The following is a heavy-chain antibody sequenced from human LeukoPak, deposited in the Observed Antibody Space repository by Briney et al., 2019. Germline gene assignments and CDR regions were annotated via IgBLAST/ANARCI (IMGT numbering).Heavy chain of an antibody. J-gene: IGHJ4*02. CDR3: ARSPHILTGENFDY. Sequence: ASVKVSCKASGYTFTCYYMHWVRQAPGQGLEWMGWINPNSGGTNYAQKFQGRVTMTRDTSITTAYMEMSRLRSDDTALYYCARSPHILTGENFDYWGQGTLVTVSS. V-gene: IGHV1-2*02. CDR2: INPNSGGT. D-gene: IGHD3-9*01. CDR1: GYTFTCYY.